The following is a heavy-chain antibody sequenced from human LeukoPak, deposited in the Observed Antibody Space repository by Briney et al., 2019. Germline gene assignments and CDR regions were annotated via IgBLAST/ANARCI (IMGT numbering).Heavy chain of an antibody. Sequence: ASVKVSCKASGYTFTSYYMHWVRQAPGQGLEWMGLINPSGGSTSYAQKFQGRVTMTRDTSTSTVYMELSSLRSEDTAVYYCARLLIQVGYYGSGTGKNTFEDIWGQGTMVTVSS. D-gene: IGHD3-10*01. CDR2: INPSGGST. J-gene: IGHJ3*02. V-gene: IGHV1-46*01. CDR1: GYTFTSYY. CDR3: ARLLIQVGYYGSGTGKNTFEDI.